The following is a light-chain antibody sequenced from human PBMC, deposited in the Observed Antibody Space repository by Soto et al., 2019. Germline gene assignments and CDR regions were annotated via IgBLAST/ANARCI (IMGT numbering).Light chain of an antibody. V-gene: IGLV3-9*01. CDR1: NIGSKN. Sequence: SYELTQPLSVSVALGQTARITFGGNNIGSKNVHWYQQKPGQAPVLVIYRDRKRPSGIPERFSGSNSGNTATLTISRAQAGDEADYYCTVWDSSTARVFGGGTKLTVL. CDR3: TVWDSSTARV. J-gene: IGLJ3*02. CDR2: RDR.